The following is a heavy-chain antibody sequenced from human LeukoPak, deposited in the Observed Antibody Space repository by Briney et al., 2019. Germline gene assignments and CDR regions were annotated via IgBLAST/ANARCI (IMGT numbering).Heavy chain of an antibody. CDR3: ARATGYSSSWPRYFDY. J-gene: IGHJ4*02. D-gene: IGHD6-13*01. Sequence: GGSLRLSCSASGFTFSNYWMSWVRQAPGKGLEWVANIKQDESEKYYVDSVKGRFTISRDNAKSSLYLQMNSLRAEDTAVYYCARATGYSSSWPRYFDYWGQGTLVTVSS. CDR1: GFTFSNYW. V-gene: IGHV3-7*01. CDR2: IKQDESEK.